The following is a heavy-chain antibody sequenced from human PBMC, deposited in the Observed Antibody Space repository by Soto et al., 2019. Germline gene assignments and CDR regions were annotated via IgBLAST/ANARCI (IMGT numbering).Heavy chain of an antibody. CDR1: GFTFTTFD. CDR2: VRGRDGST. CDR3: AKGASLDY. J-gene: IGHJ4*02. V-gene: IGHV3-23*01. Sequence: EVQVLESGGGLVQPGASLRLSCAASGFTFTTFDMSWARQAPGKGLEWVSVVRGRDGSTSYADSLKGRFTISKDSSKNTLYLQMNSLRAEDAALYYCAKGASLDYWGQGTLVTVSS.